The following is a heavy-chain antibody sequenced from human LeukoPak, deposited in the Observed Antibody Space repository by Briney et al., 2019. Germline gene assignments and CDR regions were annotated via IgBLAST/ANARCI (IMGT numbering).Heavy chain of an antibody. D-gene: IGHD6-6*01. Sequence: SETLSLTCTVSGGSISSYYWSWIRQPPGKGLEWIGYIYYSGSTNYNPFLKSRVTISVDTSKNQFSLKLSSVTAADTAVYYCARVLEYSSSLRWFDPWGQGTLVTVSS. V-gene: IGHV4-59*01. CDR2: IYYSGST. CDR1: GGSISSYY. J-gene: IGHJ5*02. CDR3: ARVLEYSSSLRWFDP.